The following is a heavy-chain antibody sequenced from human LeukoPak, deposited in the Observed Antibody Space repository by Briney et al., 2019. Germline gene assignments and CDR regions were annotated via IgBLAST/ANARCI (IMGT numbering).Heavy chain of an antibody. J-gene: IGHJ4*02. CDR1: GYTFTSYD. D-gene: IGHD5-12*01. CDR3: ARDTADIVATKFDY. V-gene: IGHV1-18*01. CDR2: ISAYNGNT. Sequence: RASVKVSCKASGYTFTSYDINWVRQATGQGLEWMGWISAYNGNTNYAQKLQGRVTMTTDTSTSTAYMELRSLRSDDTAVYYCARDTADIVATKFDYWGQGTLVTVSS.